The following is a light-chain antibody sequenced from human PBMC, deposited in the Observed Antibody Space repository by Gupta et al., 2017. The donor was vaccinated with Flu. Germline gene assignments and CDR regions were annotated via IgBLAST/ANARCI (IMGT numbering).Light chain of an antibody. CDR2: CAS. J-gene: IGKJ1*01. Sequence: VMTQSPATLSVSPGERATLSVRASQSVSSNLAWYQQKPGQPPRLLIYCASTRAPGIPARFSGSGSGTEFTLIISSLQSEDVAVYYCQQYNSCPRTFGQGTKVEIK. CDR3: QQYNSCPRT. V-gene: IGKV3D-15*01. CDR1: QSVSSN.